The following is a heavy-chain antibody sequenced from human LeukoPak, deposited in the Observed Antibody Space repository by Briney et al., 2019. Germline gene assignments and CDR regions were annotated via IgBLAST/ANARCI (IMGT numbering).Heavy chain of an antibody. Sequence: GGSLRLSCAASGFTFRSYWMHWVRQAPGKGLVWVSRINSDGSKTNYADSVKGRFTISRDNAKNTLYLQMNSLRAEDTAVYYCVRALRGDFDYWGQGTLVTVSS. CDR2: INSDGSKT. V-gene: IGHV3-74*01. D-gene: IGHD3-10*01. J-gene: IGHJ4*02. CDR1: GFTFRSYW. CDR3: VRALRGDFDY.